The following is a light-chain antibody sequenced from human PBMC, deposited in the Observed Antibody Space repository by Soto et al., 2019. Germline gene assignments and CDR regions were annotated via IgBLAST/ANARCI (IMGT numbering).Light chain of an antibody. CDR1: SSDVGGSGL. Sequence: QSVLTQPASVSGSPGQSITISCTGTSSDVGGSGLVSWYQFHPGKAPKLLIFEGFKRPSGVSNRFSGSKSGSTASLTISGLQAEDEADYYCCSYAHTSRVFGGGTKLTVL. CDR2: EGF. J-gene: IGLJ3*02. CDR3: CSYAHTSRV. V-gene: IGLV2-23*01.